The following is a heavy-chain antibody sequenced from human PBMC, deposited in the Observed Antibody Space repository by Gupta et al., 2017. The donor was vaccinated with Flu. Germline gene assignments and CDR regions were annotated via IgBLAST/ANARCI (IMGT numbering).Heavy chain of an antibody. CDR3: ARVQDKAAHPTFDC. CDR1: GYSLTAWF. J-gene: IGHJ4*02. D-gene: IGHD6-6*01. Sequence: QVQLVQSGSEVKRPGASVRVSCKASGYSLTAWFLHWVRQAPGQGPEWMGSINPYNGGTNYAQKFQGRVAMTRDTSIGTAYMELNSLKIDDTAVYYCARVQDKAAHPTFDCGGQGTLVTVSS. CDR2: INPYNGGT. V-gene: IGHV1-2*02.